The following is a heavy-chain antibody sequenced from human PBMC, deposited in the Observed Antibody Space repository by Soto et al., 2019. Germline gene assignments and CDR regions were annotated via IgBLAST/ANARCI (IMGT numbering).Heavy chain of an antibody. CDR1: GGSISSSSYY. CDR2: IYYSGST. D-gene: IGHD2-15*01. V-gene: IGHV4-39*01. CDR3: ARQYGYCSGGSCQEFDY. Sequence: SETLSLTCTVSGGSISSSSYYWGWIRQPPGKGLEWIGSIYYSGSTYYNPSLKSRVTISVDTSKNQFSLKLSSVTAADTAVYYCARQYGYCSGGSCQEFDYWGQGTLVTVS. J-gene: IGHJ4*02.